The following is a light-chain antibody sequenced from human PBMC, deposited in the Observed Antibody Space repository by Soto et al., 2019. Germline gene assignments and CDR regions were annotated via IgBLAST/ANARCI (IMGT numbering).Light chain of an antibody. CDR3: SSYSTSSTPVV. Sequence: QSALTQPASVSGSPGQSITISCTGTSSDVGFYNYVSWYQQHPGKAPQLMIYEVSNRPSGVSNRFSGSKSGNTASLTISGLQAEDEADDYCSSYSTSSTPVVFGGGTKVTVL. CDR1: SSDVGFYNY. V-gene: IGLV2-14*01. J-gene: IGLJ2*01. CDR2: EVS.